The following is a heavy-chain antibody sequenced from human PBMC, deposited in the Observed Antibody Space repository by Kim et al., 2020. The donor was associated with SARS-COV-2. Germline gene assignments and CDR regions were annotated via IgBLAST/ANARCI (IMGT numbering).Heavy chain of an antibody. CDR3: ARRQFTSGWYYFDY. J-gene: IGHJ4*02. D-gene: IGHD6-19*01. Sequence: SGDSVKGRFTISKDNAKNPLYLQMNSLTAEDTAVYYCARRQFTSGWYYFDYWGQGTLVTVSS. V-gene: IGHV3-74*01.